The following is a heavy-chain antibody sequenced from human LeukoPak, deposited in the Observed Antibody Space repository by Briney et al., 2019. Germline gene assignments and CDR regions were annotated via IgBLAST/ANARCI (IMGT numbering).Heavy chain of an antibody. D-gene: IGHD3-9*01. J-gene: IGHJ4*02. V-gene: IGHV5-51*01. CDR3: FFKQKTAYDIDY. Sequence: GESLKISCKGSGYSFTSYWIGWVRQMPGKSLELMGIIYPGDSDTRYSPSFQGQVTISADKSISTAYLKWSSLKAPDTAMYYCFFKQKTAYDIDYWGQGTLVTVSS. CDR2: IYPGDSDT. CDR1: GYSFTSYW.